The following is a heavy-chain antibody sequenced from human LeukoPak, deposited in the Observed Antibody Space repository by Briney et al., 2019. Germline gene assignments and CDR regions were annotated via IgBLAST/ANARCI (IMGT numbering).Heavy chain of an antibody. CDR1: GYTFTGYY. Sequence: ASVKVSCKASGYTFTGYYILWVRQAPGQGPEWMGWINPNTAGTNSAQKFQGRVTMTRDTSNSTAYMELSRLRSDDAAVYYCAREGFPGQYYYDSSGRSWFDPWGQGTLVTVSS. D-gene: IGHD3-22*01. CDR2: INPNTAGT. V-gene: IGHV1-2*02. J-gene: IGHJ5*02. CDR3: AREGFPGQYYYDSSGRSWFDP.